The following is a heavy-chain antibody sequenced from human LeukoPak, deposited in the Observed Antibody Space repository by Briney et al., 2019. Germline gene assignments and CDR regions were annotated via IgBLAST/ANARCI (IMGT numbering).Heavy chain of an antibody. CDR1: GDSISSFY. Sequence: SETLSLTCTVPGDSISSFYWTWIRQPPGKGLEWIGYIYYSGSTNYNPPLKSRVTISVDMSKNQFSLKLSSVTAADTAVYYCARVPYYYGSGTYLDYWGQGTLVTVSS. CDR2: IYYSGST. D-gene: IGHD3-10*01. CDR3: ARVPYYYGSGTYLDY. J-gene: IGHJ4*02. V-gene: IGHV4-59*01.